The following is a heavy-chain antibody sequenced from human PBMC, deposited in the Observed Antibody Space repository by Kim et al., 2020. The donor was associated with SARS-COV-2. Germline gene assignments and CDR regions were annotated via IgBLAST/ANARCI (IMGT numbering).Heavy chain of an antibody. CDR3: ASRRYTGTYYYFDY. Sequence: GGSLRLSCEASGFTFSSYWMHWVRQAPGKGLVWVSRINSDGGTTSYADSVKGRFTISRDNAKSTLYLQMNSLRAEDTAVYYCASRRYTGTYYYFDYWGQGTLVTVSS. D-gene: IGHD1-26*01. J-gene: IGHJ4*02. V-gene: IGHV3-74*01. CDR2: INSDGGTT. CDR1: GFTFSSYW.